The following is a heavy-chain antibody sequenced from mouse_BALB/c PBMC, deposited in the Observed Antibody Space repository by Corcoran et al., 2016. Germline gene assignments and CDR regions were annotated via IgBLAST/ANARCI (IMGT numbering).Heavy chain of an antibody. CDR3: ASIYYDYAWFAY. Sequence: EVQLQQSGAELVRPGALVKLSCKASGFNIKDYYMHWVKQRPEQGLEWSGWIDPENANTIYDPKFQGKASITEDTSSNTAYLQLSSLTSEDTAVYYCASIYYDYAWFAYWGQGTLVTVSA. CDR1: GFNIKDYY. CDR2: IDPENANT. D-gene: IGHD2-4*01. V-gene: IGHV14-1*02. J-gene: IGHJ3*01.